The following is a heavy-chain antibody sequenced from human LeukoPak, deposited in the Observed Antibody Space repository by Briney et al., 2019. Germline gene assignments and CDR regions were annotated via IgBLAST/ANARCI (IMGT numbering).Heavy chain of an antibody. V-gene: IGHV1-69*13. CDR2: ITPIFNTA. CDR1: GGTFSTYA. D-gene: IGHD3-22*01. Sequence: SVKVSCKAFGGTFSTYAISWMRQAPGQGLEWMGVITPIFNTANYAQKFQGRVTITADVSTKTAYMELSSLRSEDTAVYYCARDYYDTKGYPRGAFDIWGQGTMVTVSS. CDR3: ARDYYDTKGYPRGAFDI. J-gene: IGHJ3*02.